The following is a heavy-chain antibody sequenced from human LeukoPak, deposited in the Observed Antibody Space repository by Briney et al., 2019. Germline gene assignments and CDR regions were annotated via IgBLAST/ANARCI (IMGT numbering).Heavy chain of an antibody. Sequence: GGSLRLSCAASGFSFSSYWMHWVRQAPGKGLVWVSRINSDGGITTYGDSVRGRFTISRDNAKSTLYLQMNSLRAEDTAVYYCASSTQISKYADYWGQGALVTVSS. CDR2: INSDGGIT. CDR1: GFSFSSYW. CDR3: ASSTQISKYADY. J-gene: IGHJ4*02. D-gene: IGHD2-2*01. V-gene: IGHV3-74*01.